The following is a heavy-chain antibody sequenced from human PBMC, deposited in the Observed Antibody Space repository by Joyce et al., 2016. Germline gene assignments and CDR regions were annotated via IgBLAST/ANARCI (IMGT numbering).Heavy chain of an antibody. V-gene: IGHV3-30*03. CDR2: ISYDGGNK. J-gene: IGHJ4*02. Sequence: QVRLVESGGGVVQPGESLRLSCAASGFTFNNYGMHWVRQAPGKGLEAGAVISYDGGNKYYVDNAEGRFTISRDNSKSVLYLQMNSLRVDDTAVYFCATDRAGVVVSSLYCDNWGQGVLVTVSS. D-gene: IGHD2-15*01. CDR1: GFTFNNYG. CDR3: ATDRAGVVVSSLYCDN.